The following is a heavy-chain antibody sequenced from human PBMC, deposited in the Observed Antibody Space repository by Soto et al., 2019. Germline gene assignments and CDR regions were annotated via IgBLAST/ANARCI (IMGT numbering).Heavy chain of an antibody. CDR3: SRDDSDWFFN. D-gene: IGHD3-9*01. Sequence: PGGSLRLSCAASGFTFGASNLQGFRQASGKGLEWLGRIGSKGETYATTYAASVKGRFTISRDDSKKTAYLQMNNLESEDTAVYYCSRDDSDWFFNWGRGTLVTVSS. CDR2: IGSKGETYAT. CDR1: GFTFGASN. V-gene: IGHV3-73*01. J-gene: IGHJ4*02.